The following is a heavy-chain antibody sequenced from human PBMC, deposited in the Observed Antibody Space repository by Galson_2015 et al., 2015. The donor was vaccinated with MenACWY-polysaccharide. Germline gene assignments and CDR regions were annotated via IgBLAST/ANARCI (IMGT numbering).Heavy chain of an antibody. V-gene: IGHV3-23*01. CDR2: IDGDGANT. CDR3: AKGSDALDA. Sequence: SLRLSCAAPGFPFRFSIYAMTWVRQAPGKGPEWVSDIDGDGANTNYADSVKGRFTVSRDNSQNTVYLQMNSLRAEDTAVYYCAKGSDALDAWGQGAMVTVSS. CDR1: GFPFRFSIYA. J-gene: IGHJ3*01.